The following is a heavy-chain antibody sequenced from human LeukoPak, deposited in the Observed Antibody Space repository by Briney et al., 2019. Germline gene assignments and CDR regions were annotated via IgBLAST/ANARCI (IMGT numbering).Heavy chain of an antibody. D-gene: IGHD4-23*01. Sequence: ASVKVSCKASGYTFTSYYMHWVRQAPGQGPEWIGIINPSGGSTSYAQKFQGRVTMTRDTSTSTVYMELSSLRSEDTAVYYCARERFYGGKVRKDDHGPTNYYGMDVWGQGTTVTVSS. CDR3: ARERFYGGKVRKDDHGPTNYYGMDV. V-gene: IGHV1-46*01. J-gene: IGHJ6*02. CDR1: GYTFTSYY. CDR2: INPSGGST.